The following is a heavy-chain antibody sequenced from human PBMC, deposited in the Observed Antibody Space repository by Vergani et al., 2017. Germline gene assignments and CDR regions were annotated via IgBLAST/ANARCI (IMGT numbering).Heavy chain of an antibody. V-gene: IGHV3-23*01. CDR2: ISGSGGST. J-gene: IGHJ4*02. CDR3: AREGYCSSTSCSYFDY. D-gene: IGHD2-2*01. CDR1: GFTFSSYA. Sequence: EVQLLESGGGLVQPGGSLRLSCAASGFTFSSYAMSWVRQAPGKGLEWVSAISGSGGSTYYADSVKGRFTISRDNSKNTLYLQMNSLRAEDTAVYYCAREGYCSSTSCSYFDYWGQGTLVTVSS.